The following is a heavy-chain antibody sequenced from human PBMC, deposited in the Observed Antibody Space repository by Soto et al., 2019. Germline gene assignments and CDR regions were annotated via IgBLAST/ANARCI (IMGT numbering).Heavy chain of an antibody. J-gene: IGHJ6*02. CDR3: ARGDIVVGPAALYGMDV. CDR2: IDPSDSYT. V-gene: IGHV5-10-1*01. Sequence: PGESLKISCKGSGYSFTSYSLSWVRQMPGKGLEWMGRIDPSDSYTNYSPSFQGHVTISADKSISTAYLQWSSRKASDTAMYYCARGDIVVGPAALYGMDVWGQGTRVTVSS. D-gene: IGHD2-2*01. CDR1: GYSFTSYS.